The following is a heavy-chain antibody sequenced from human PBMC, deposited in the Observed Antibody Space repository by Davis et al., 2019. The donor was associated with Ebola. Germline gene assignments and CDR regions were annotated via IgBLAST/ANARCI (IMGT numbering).Heavy chain of an antibody. Sequence: GGSLRLSCAASGFTFSSYSMNWVRQAPGKGLEWVSSISSSSNYIYYADSVKGRFILLRDNAKNSVYLQMNSLRADDTAVYYCARDLYIMDWERLGGNAFDVWGLGTLVTVSS. D-gene: IGHD1-26*01. V-gene: IGHV3-21*01. J-gene: IGHJ3*01. CDR3: ARDLYIMDWERLGGNAFDV. CDR2: ISSSSNYI. CDR1: GFTFSSYS.